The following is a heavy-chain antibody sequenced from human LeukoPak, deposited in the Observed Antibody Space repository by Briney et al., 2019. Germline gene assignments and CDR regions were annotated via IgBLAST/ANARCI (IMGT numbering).Heavy chain of an antibody. Sequence: GGSLRLSCAASGFTFSDYYMSWIRQAPGKGLEWVSYISSSGSTIYYADSVKGRFAISRDNAKNSLYLQMNSLRAEDAAVYYCARGAHCTNGVCYNYFDYWGRGTLVTVSS. CDR2: ISSSGSTI. D-gene: IGHD2-8*01. CDR1: GFTFSDYY. CDR3: ARGAHCTNGVCYNYFDY. V-gene: IGHV3-11*01. J-gene: IGHJ4*02.